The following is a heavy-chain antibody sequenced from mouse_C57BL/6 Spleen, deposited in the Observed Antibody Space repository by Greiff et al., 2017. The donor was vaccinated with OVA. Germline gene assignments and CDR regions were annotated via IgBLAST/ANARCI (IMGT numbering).Heavy chain of an antibody. CDR3: ARRITTVVAFDY. CDR1: GYTFTSYW. CDR2: IDPSDSYT. J-gene: IGHJ2*01. V-gene: IGHV1-59*01. D-gene: IGHD1-1*01. Sequence: QVQLQQPGAELVRPGTSVKLSCKASGYTFTSYWMHWVKQRPGQGLEWIGVIDPSDSYTNYNQKFKGKATLTVDTSSSTAYMQLSSLTSEDSAVYYCARRITTVVAFDYWGKGTTLTVSS.